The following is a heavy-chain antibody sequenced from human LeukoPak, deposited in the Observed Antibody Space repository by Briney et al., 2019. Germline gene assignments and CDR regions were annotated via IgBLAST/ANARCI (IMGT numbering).Heavy chain of an antibody. CDR2: INPNSGGT. Sequence: GASVKVSCKASGYTFTGYYMHWVRQAPGQGLEWMGWINPNSGGTNYAQKFQGRVTMTRDTSISTAYMELSRLRSDDTAVYYCARSQTITMIVVGYWGQGTLVTVSS. V-gene: IGHV1-2*02. CDR1: GYTFTGYY. CDR3: ARSQTITMIVVGY. D-gene: IGHD3-22*01. J-gene: IGHJ4*02.